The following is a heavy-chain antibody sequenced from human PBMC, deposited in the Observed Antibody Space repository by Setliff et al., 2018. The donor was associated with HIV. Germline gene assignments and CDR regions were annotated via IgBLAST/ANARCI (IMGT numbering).Heavy chain of an antibody. V-gene: IGHV4-4*07. Sequence: PSETLSLTCTVSDSGTYYWSWIRQPAGKGLEWIERVSSRGDTNYNPSLKSRVTVSVDTSKNQFSLKLGSVTAADTAVYYCARESPSSSWFYFDFWGQGTLVTVSS. CDR2: VSSRGDT. J-gene: IGHJ4*02. CDR1: DSGTYY. D-gene: IGHD6-13*01. CDR3: ARESPSSSWFYFDF.